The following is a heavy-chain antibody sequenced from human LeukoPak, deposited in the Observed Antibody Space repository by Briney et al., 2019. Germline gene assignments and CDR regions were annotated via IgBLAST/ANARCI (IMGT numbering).Heavy chain of an antibody. CDR2: ISSSGSTI. V-gene: IGHV3-48*03. J-gene: IGHJ3*02. Sequence: PGGSLRLSCAASGFTFSSYEMNWVRQAPGKGLEWVSYISSSGSTIYYADSVKGRFTISRDNAKNSLYLQMNSLRPEDMALYYCAKETIYCSGGSCYHDAFDIWGQGTMVTVSS. CDR1: GFTFSSYE. CDR3: AKETIYCSGGSCYHDAFDI. D-gene: IGHD2-15*01.